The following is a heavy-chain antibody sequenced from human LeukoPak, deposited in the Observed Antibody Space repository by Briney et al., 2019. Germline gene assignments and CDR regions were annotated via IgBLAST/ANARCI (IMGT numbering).Heavy chain of an antibody. CDR2: ISGSGSGGST. V-gene: IGHV3-23*01. D-gene: IGHD1-26*01. CDR3: ARAGSGRSPDWFDP. Sequence: GGSLRLSCAASGFTFSSSAMSWVRQAPGKGLEWVSSISGSGSGGSTYYADSVKGRFTISRDNAKNSLYLQMNSLRAEDTAVYSWARAGSGRSPDWFDPWGQGPLVPVSS. CDR1: GFTFSSSA. J-gene: IGHJ5*02.